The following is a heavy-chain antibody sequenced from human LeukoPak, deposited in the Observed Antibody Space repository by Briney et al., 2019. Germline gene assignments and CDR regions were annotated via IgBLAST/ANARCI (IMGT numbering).Heavy chain of an antibody. CDR2: ISSSGSTI. V-gene: IGHV3-48*04. Sequence: GGSLRLSCAASGFTFSSYAMSWVRQAPGKGLEWVSYISSSGSTIYYADSVKGRFTISRDNAKNSLYLQMNSLRAEDTAVYYCASSYYYGSGSYENDAFDIWGQGTMVTVSS. J-gene: IGHJ3*02. CDR1: GFTFSSYA. CDR3: ASSYYYGSGSYENDAFDI. D-gene: IGHD3-10*01.